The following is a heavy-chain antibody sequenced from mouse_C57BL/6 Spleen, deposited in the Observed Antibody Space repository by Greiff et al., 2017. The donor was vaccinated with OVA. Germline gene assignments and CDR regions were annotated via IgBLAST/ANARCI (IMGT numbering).Heavy chain of an antibody. D-gene: IGHD3-2*02. CDR2: IWGGGST. V-gene: IGHV2-3*01. Sequence: QVQLKESGPGLVAPSQSLSISCTVSGFSFTSYGISWVRQPPGKGLEWLGVIWGGGSTTYHSALISRLSNSKDNSKSQVFLKLNSLQTDDTATYYCAKRTAQATLDYWGQGTTLTVSS. CDR3: AKRTAQATLDY. CDR1: GFSFTSYG. J-gene: IGHJ2*01.